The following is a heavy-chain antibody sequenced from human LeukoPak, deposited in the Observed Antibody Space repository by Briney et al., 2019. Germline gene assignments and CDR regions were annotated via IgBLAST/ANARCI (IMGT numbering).Heavy chain of an antibody. V-gene: IGHV1-69*04. CDR3: ARGRTVVTPNLDY. D-gene: IGHD2-15*01. CDR2: IISILGIA. J-gene: IGHJ4*02. Sequence: GASVKVSCKASGGTFSSYAISWVRQAPGQGLEWMGRIISILGIANYAQKFQGRVTITADKSTSTAYMELSSLRSEDTAVYYCARGRTVVTPNLDYWGQGTLVTVSS. CDR1: GGTFSSYA.